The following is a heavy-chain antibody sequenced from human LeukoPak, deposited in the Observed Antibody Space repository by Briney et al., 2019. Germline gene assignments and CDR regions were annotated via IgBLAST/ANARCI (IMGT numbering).Heavy chain of an antibody. CDR1: GGSISSYY. CDR3: ARKGYTIGSFDY. Sequence: SETLSLTCTVSGGSISSYYWSWIRQPPGKGLEWIGEIYHSGSTNYNPSLKSRVTISVDKSKNQFSLKLNSVTAADTAVYYCARKGYTIGSFDYWGQGTLVTVSS. V-gene: IGHV4-59*12. J-gene: IGHJ4*02. D-gene: IGHD5-18*01. CDR2: IYHSGST.